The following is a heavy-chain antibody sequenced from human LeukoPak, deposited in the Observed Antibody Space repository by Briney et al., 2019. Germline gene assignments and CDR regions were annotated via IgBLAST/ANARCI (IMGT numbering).Heavy chain of an antibody. CDR2: INTNTGNP. V-gene: IGHV7-4-1*02. CDR3: ARDIEGVVLPASDRDAFDI. J-gene: IGHJ3*02. Sequence: ASVKVSCKASGYTFTSYAMNWVRQAPGQGLEWMGWINTNTGNPTYAQGFTGRFVFPLDTSVSTAYLQISSLKAEDTAVYYCARDIEGVVLPASDRDAFDIWGQGTMVTVSS. D-gene: IGHD2-21*01. CDR1: GYTFTSYA.